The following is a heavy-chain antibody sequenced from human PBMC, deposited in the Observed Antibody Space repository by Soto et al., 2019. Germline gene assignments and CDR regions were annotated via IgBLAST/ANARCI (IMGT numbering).Heavy chain of an antibody. Sequence: ASVQGSCKASGYTFTSYDINCVRQAAGEGLEWMGWMNPNSGNTGYAQKFQGRVTMTRNTSISTAYMELSSLRSEDTAVYYCASLYDFLSGYPEHYGMDVWGQGTTVTVSS. V-gene: IGHV1-8*01. D-gene: IGHD3-3*01. CDR2: MNPNSGNT. CDR3: ASLYDFLSGYPEHYGMDV. J-gene: IGHJ6*02. CDR1: GYTFTSYD.